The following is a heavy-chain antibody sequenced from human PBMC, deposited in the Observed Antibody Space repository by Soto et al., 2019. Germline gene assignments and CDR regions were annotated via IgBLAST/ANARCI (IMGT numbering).Heavy chain of an antibody. CDR3: ARDRATGFGSVVRRNWLDP. D-gene: IGHD2-15*01. V-gene: IGHV1-3*04. J-gene: IGHJ5*02. Sequence: QIHLVQSGAEVKKPGASVRVSCMTSGYIFTTSAMHWVRLAPGQRLEWLGWINTGNGNTQYSQNFQGRVTITRDTSAKTAYMELSSLRSEDTAVYYCARDRATGFGSVVRRNWLDPWGQGTLVTVSS. CDR1: GYIFTTSA. CDR2: INTGNGNT.